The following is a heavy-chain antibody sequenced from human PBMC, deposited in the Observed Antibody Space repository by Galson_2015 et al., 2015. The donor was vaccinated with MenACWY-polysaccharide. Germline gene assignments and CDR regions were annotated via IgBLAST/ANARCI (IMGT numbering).Heavy chain of an antibody. Sequence: SMTLSSAASGFTFRDYAMTLGCQTPGRRMEWVSSLGGSGSNTNYADSVKGRFTISRDNSKNTLSLQMNSLRAEDTAVYYCARVRYSTGKYQFDYWGQGTLVAVSS. D-gene: IGHD2-2*01. J-gene: IGHJ4*02. CDR1: GFTFRDYA. V-gene: IGHV3-23*01. CDR3: ARVRYSTGKYQFDY. CDR2: LGGSGSNT.